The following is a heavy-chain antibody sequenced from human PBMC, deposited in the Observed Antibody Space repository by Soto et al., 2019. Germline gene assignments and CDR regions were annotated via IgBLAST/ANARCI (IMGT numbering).Heavy chain of an antibody. CDR3: ARRISQLGNYYYYGMDV. D-gene: IGHD1-1*01. CDR2: IYYSGST. J-gene: IGHJ6*02. V-gene: IGHV4-39*01. Sequence: PSETLSLTCTVSGGSISSSSYYWGWIRQPPGKGLEWIGSIYYSGSTYYNPSLKSRVTISVDTSKNRFSLKLSSVTAADTAVYYCARRISQLGNYYYYGMDVWGQGTTVTVSS. CDR1: GGSISSSSYY.